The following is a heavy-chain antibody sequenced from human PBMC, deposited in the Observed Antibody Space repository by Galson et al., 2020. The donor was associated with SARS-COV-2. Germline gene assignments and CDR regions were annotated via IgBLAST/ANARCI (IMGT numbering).Heavy chain of an antibody. CDR3: AKALDGQNFFDL. V-gene: IGHV3-11*04. CDR2: ISRHGDTI. J-gene: IGHJ2*01. D-gene: IGHD1-1*01. Sequence: NSGGSLRLSCAASGFTFSNSYLSWIRQAPGKGLEWVSFISRHGDTIYYASSVKGRFTISRDNTKNLLFLQMNSLRAEDTAVYYCAKALDGQNFFDLWGRGTLVTVSS. CDR1: GFTFSNSY.